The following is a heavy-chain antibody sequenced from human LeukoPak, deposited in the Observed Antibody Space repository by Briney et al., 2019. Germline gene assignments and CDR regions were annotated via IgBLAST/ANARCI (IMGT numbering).Heavy chain of an antibody. J-gene: IGHJ5*02. D-gene: IGHD6-19*01. CDR2: IYYSGST. V-gene: IGHV4-59*08. Sequence: SETLSLTCTVSGGSISSYYWSWIRQPPGKGLEWIGYIYYSGSTNYDPSLKSRVTISVDTSKNQFSLKLSSVTAADTAVYYCARYRQWLVIERWFDPWGQGTLVTVSS. CDR3: ARYRQWLVIERWFDP. CDR1: GGSISSYY.